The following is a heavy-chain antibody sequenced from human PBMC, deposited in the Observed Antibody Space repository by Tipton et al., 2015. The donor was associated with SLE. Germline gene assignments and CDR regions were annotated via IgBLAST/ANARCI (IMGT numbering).Heavy chain of an antibody. CDR2: TYYSGST. Sequence: TLSLTCTVSGYSISSGYYWGWIRQPPGKGLAWIGSTYYSGSTYYNPSPKSRVTISVDTSKNQFSLKLSSVTAADTAVYYCARDRGSSSSSPPFGYWVQGTLVTVSS. J-gene: IGHJ4*02. D-gene: IGHD6-6*01. V-gene: IGHV4-38-2*02. CDR1: GYSISSGYY. CDR3: ARDRGSSSSSPPFGY.